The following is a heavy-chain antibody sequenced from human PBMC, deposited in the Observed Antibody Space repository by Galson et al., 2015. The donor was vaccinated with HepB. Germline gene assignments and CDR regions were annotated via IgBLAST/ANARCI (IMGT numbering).Heavy chain of an antibody. CDR1: GFTFSSYA. CDR2: ISYDGSNK. J-gene: IGHJ4*02. D-gene: IGHD3-22*01. CDR3: ARASNDDSSGYFGNGLGY. V-gene: IGHV3-30-3*01. Sequence: SLRLSCAASGFTFSSYAMHWVRQAPGKGLEWVAVISYDGSNKYYADSVKGRFTISRDNSKNTLYLQMNSLRAEDTAVYYCARASNDDSSGYFGNGLGYWGQGTLVTVSS.